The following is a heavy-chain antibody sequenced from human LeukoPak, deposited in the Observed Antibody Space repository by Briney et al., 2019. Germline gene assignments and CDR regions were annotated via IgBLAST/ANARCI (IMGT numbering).Heavy chain of an antibody. D-gene: IGHD3-10*01. CDR1: GFTFSSYC. Sequence: GGSRRLSWAAAGFTFSSYCMHWVRQAPGKGLEWVAVIPYDGSNKYYADSVKGRFTISRDNSKNTLYLQMNSLRAEDTAVYYCAKENALLWFGEAMGYFDYWGQGTLVTVSS. CDR3: AKENALLWFGEAMGYFDY. J-gene: IGHJ4*02. V-gene: IGHV3-30*18. CDR2: IPYDGSNK.